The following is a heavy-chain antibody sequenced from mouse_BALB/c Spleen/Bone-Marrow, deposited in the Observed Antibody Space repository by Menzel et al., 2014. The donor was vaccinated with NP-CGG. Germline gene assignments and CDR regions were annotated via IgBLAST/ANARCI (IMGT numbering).Heavy chain of an antibody. CDR1: GYIFTSYW. D-gene: IGHD2-4*01. CDR2: IYPGTGDT. CDR3: AMNYDYPGFAY. Sequence: QVQLQQSGAELVRPGTSVRLSCKTSGYIFTSYWIHWVKQWSGQGLEWIARIYPGTGDTYYIEKFEGKATLTADKSSTTAYMQLSSLKSEDSAVYFCAMNYDYPGFAYWGQGTLVTVSA. V-gene: IGHV1S132*01. J-gene: IGHJ3*01.